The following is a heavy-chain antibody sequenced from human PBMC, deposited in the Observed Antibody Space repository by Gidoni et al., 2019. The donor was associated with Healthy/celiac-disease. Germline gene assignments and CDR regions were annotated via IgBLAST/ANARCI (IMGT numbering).Heavy chain of an antibody. CDR2: YHSGST. Sequence: YHSGSTNYNPSLKSRVTISVDKSKNQFSLKLSSVTAADTAVYYCARNIVLMVYAIGSLGYYGMDVWGQGTTVTVSS. V-gene: IGHV4-4*02. J-gene: IGHJ6*02. CDR3: ARNIVLMVYAIGSLGYYGMDV. D-gene: IGHD2-8*01.